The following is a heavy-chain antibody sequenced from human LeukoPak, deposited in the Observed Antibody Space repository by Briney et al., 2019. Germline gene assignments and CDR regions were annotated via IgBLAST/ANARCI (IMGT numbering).Heavy chain of an antibody. D-gene: IGHD6-19*01. V-gene: IGHV4-39*01. CDR1: GGSISSSSYY. Sequence: SSETLSLTCTVSGGSISSSSYYWDWIRQPPGKGLEWIGSIYYSGSTYYNPSLKSRVTISVDTSKSQFSLKLSSVTAADTAVYYCARHNRYNSGCFDFWGQGTLVTVSS. J-gene: IGHJ4*02. CDR2: IYYSGST. CDR3: ARHNRYNSGCFDF.